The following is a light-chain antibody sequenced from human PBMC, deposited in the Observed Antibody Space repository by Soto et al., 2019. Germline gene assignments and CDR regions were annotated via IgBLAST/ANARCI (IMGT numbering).Light chain of an antibody. J-gene: IGKJ1*01. V-gene: IGKV3-15*01. CDR1: QSVGSGY. CDR3: QQYNNWPPWT. Sequence: ELVLTQSPGTLSVSPGERATLSCRASQSVGSGYLAWYQQKPRQAPRLLICGASTRATGIPARFSGSGSGTEFTPTISSLQSEDFAVYYCQQYNNWPPWTXGQGTKVDIK. CDR2: GAS.